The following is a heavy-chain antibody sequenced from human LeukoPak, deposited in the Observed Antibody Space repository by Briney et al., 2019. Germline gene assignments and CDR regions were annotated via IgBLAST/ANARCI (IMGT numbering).Heavy chain of an antibody. D-gene: IGHD1-26*01. CDR2: ISSGTTYT. Sequence: GGSLRLSCAASGFTFSDSYMIWIRQAPGKGLEWVSYISSGTTYTIYADSVKGRFTISRDNAKNSLFLQMNSLRAEDTAVYYCARDYSGGVGASDYWGQGTLDTVSS. J-gene: IGHJ4*02. CDR3: ARDYSGGVGASDY. CDR1: GFTFSDSY. V-gene: IGHV3-11*05.